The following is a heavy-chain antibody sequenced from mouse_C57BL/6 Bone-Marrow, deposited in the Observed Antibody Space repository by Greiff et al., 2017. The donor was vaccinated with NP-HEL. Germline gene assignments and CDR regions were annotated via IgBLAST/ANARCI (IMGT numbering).Heavy chain of an antibody. J-gene: IGHJ2*01. CDR3: ARAGVLPDY. CDR1: GYAFTNYL. D-gene: IGHD2-10*01. CDR2: INPGSGGT. Sequence: VQLQQSGAELVRPGTSVKVSCKASGYAFTNYLIEWVKQRPGQGLEWIGVINPGSGGTNYNEKFKGKATLTADKSSSTAYMQLSSLTSEDSAVYFCARAGVLPDYWGQGTTLTVSS. V-gene: IGHV1-54*01.